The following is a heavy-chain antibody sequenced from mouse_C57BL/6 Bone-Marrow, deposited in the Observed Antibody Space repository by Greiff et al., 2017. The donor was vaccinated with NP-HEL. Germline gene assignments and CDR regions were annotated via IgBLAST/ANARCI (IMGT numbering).Heavy chain of an antibody. J-gene: IGHJ4*01. D-gene: IGHD1-1*01. CDR1: GYTFTSYT. CDR3: ARHYYYGSSYGAMDY. Sequence: VKLMESGAELARPGASVKMSCKASGYTFTSYTMHWVKQRPGQGLEWIGYINPSSGYTKYNQKFKDKATLTADKSSSTAYMQLSSLKSEDSAVYYCARHYYYGSSYGAMDYWGQGTSVTVSS. V-gene: IGHV1-4*01. CDR2: INPSSGYT.